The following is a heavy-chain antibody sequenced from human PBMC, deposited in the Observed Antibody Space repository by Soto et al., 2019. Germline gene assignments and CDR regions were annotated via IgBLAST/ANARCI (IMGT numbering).Heavy chain of an antibody. CDR3: ATGRSGVVPGAMDT. Sequence: SETLSLTCTVSGDSFSNYYCNWVRKSAGKGLEWIGRIYPTGSTTYNPSLKSRLTMSVDTSKNQFSLRLTSMTAADTTVYYCATGRSGVVPGAMDTWGQGTLVTVSS. CDR2: IYPTGST. V-gene: IGHV4-4*07. J-gene: IGHJ5*02. D-gene: IGHD2-2*01. CDR1: GDSFSNYY.